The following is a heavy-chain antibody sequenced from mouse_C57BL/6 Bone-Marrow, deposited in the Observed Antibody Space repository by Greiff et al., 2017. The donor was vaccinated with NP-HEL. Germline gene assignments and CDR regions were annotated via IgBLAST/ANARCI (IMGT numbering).Heavy chain of an antibody. D-gene: IGHD3-1*01. V-gene: IGHV7-3*01. CDR3: ARRVGFDY. CDR1: GFTFTDYY. Sequence: EVQLQQSGGGLVQPGGSLSLSCAASGFTFTDYYMSWVRQPPGKALEWLGFIRNKANGYTTEYSASVKGRFTISRDNSQSILYLQMNALRAEDSATYYCARRVGFDYWGQGTTLTVSS. CDR2: IRNKANGYTT. J-gene: IGHJ2*01.